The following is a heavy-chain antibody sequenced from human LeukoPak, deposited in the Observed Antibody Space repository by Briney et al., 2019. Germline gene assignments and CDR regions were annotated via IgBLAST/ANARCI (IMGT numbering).Heavy chain of an antibody. CDR1: GYTFTGHF. V-gene: IGHV1-2*02. J-gene: IGHJ4*02. CDR3: ARDFNWGPDY. Sequence: ASVKVSCKTSGYTFTGHFMHWVRQAPGQGLEWMGWIHPNSGGTNYAQKFQDRFTMTRDTSISTVFMELTRLPSDDTAVYYCARDFNWGPDYWGQGTLVTVSS. D-gene: IGHD7-27*01. CDR2: IHPNSGGT.